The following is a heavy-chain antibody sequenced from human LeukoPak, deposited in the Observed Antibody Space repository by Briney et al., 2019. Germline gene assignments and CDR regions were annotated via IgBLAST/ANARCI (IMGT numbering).Heavy chain of an antibody. D-gene: IGHD3-10*01. CDR3: AGQLITHGGY. J-gene: IGHJ4*02. CDR2: IKQDGSEK. Sequence: GGSLRLSCAASGFAFSSYWMTWVRQAPEKGLEWVANIKQDGSEKYYVDSVKGRFTISRDNAMNSLYLQMNSLRAEDTAVYYCAGQLITHGGYWGQGTLVTVSS. CDR1: GFAFSSYW. V-gene: IGHV3-7*01.